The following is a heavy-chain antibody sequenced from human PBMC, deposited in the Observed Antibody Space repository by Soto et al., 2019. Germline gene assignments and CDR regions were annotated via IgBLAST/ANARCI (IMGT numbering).Heavy chain of an antibody. CDR2: IVVGSGNT. Sequence: SVKVSCKASGFTFTSSAVQWVRQARGQRLEWIGWIVVGSGNTNYAQKFQERVTITRDMSTSTAYMELSSLRSEDTAVYYCAALTMVRHFSDAFDIWAKGQWSPSPQ. D-gene: IGHD3-10*01. CDR3: AALTMVRHFSDAFDI. J-gene: IGHJ3*02. V-gene: IGHV1-58*01. CDR1: GFTFTSSA.